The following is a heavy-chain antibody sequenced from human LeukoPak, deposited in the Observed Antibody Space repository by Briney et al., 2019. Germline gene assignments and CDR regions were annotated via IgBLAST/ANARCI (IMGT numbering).Heavy chain of an antibody. V-gene: IGHV4-4*07. D-gene: IGHD3-10*01. CDR3: ARDSAEYYYGMDV. Sequence: SETLSLTCTVSGVSISSYYWSWIRQPAGEGLEWIGRMYTRGNTNYNPSLKSRVTMSVDTSKNQFSLNMTSVTAADTAVYYCARDSAEYYYGMDVWGQGTTVTVSS. J-gene: IGHJ6*02. CDR2: MYTRGNT. CDR1: GVSISSYY.